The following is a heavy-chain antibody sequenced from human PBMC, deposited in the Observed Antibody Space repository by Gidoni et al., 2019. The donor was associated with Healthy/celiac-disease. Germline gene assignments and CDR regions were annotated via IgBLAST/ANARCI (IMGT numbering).Heavy chain of an antibody. Sequence: GRIDPSDSYTNYSPSFQGHVTISADKSISTAYLQWSSLKASDTATYYCARHSGYDFVRYYYYYYMDVWGKGTTVTVSS. J-gene: IGHJ6*03. V-gene: IGHV5-10-1*01. CDR2: IDPSDSYT. D-gene: IGHD5-12*01. CDR3: ARHSGYDFVRYYYYYYMDV.